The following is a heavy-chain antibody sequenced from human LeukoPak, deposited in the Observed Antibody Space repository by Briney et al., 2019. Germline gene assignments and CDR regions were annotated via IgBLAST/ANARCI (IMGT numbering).Heavy chain of an antibody. J-gene: IGHJ5*02. Sequence: SQTLSLTCAISGDSVSSDSVAWNWIRQSPSRGLEWLGRTYYRSKWYNDYAVSVKSRISISPDTSTNQFSLHLNSVTPEDTAIYYCARGLGSSTWSNWLDPWGQGTLVTVSS. D-gene: IGHD6-13*01. CDR3: ARGLGSSTWSNWLDP. CDR1: GDSVSSDSVA. V-gene: IGHV6-1*01. CDR2: TYYRSKWYN.